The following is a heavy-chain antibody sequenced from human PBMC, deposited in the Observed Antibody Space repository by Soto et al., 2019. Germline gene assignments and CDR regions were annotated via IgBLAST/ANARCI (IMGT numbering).Heavy chain of an antibody. D-gene: IGHD2-2*01. CDR2: IKSKNDGGTT. J-gene: IGHJ5*02. CDR1: GFTFSNAW. Sequence: GGSLRLSGAACGFTFSNAWISWVRQAPWKGLEWVGRIKSKNDGGTTDYAAPVKGRLTISRDDSKKTLYLQMNSLKTEDTAVYYCTTDDCSTTSCQEGWFDPFGQGTLVTFCS. CDR3: TTDDCSTTSCQEGWFDP. V-gene: IGHV3-15*01.